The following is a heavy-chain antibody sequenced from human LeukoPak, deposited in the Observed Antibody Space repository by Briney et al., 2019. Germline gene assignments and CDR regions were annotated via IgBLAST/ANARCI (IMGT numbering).Heavy chain of an antibody. D-gene: IGHD2-2*01. CDR2: IRYDGSNK. J-gene: IGHJ4*01. CDR3: AKDLAPLRDIVVVPAAWGEAFD. CDR1: GFTFSSYG. V-gene: IGHV3-30*02. Sequence: GGSLRLSCAASGFTFSSYGMHWVRQAPGKGLEWVAFIRYDGSNKYYADSAKGRFTISRDNSKNTLYLQMNSLRAEDTAVYYWAKDLAPLRDIVVVPAAWGEAFDYGAQAPW.